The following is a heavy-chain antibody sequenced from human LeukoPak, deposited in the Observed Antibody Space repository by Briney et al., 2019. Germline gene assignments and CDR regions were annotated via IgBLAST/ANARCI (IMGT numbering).Heavy chain of an antibody. V-gene: IGHV1-2*02. CDR3: ARSDVYCSSTSCYTIDY. CDR1: GYTFTGYF. D-gene: IGHD2-2*02. CDR2: ISPNSGGT. J-gene: IGHJ4*02. Sequence: ASVKVSCKASGYTFTGYFMHWARQAPGQGLEWMGWISPNSGGTNYAQKFQGRVTMTRDTSINTAYMELSRLRSDDTAVYYCARSDVYCSSTSCYTIDYWGQGTLVTVSS.